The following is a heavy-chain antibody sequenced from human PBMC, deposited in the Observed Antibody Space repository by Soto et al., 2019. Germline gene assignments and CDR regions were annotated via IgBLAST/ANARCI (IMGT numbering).Heavy chain of an antibody. D-gene: IGHD3-10*02. CDR1: GGSVSSGSYY. CDR3: ARERTGDPMFFDY. CDR2: IYYSGTT. Sequence: TSETLSLTCTVSGGSVSSGSYYWSWIRQPPGKGLEWIGYIYYSGTTHYNPSLKSRVTISVDTSKKQFSLKLTSVPAADTAVYYCARERTGDPMFFDYWGRGTLVTVSS. V-gene: IGHV4-61*01. J-gene: IGHJ4*02.